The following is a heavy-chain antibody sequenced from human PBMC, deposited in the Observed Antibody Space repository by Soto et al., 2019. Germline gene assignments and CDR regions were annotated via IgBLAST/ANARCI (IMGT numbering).Heavy chain of an antibody. CDR2: ISGSGGST. Sequence: EVQLLESGGGLVQPGGSLRLSCAASGFTFSSYAMSWVRQAPGKGLEWVSAISGSGGSTYYADSVKGRFTISRDNSKNTLYPQMNSLRAEDTAVYYCARRTFIVATIKWDYYYYMDVWGKGTTVTVSS. J-gene: IGHJ6*03. V-gene: IGHV3-23*01. CDR3: ARRTFIVATIKWDYYYYMDV. CDR1: GFTFSSYA. D-gene: IGHD5-12*01.